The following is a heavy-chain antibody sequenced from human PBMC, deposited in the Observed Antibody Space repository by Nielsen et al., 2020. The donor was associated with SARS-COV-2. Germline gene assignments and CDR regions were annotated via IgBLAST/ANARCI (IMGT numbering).Heavy chain of an antibody. CDR3: ATITMVRAVTNYNYNMDV. CDR2: IYYGGRT. Sequence: SETLSLTCTVSGGSMSGSTYYWGWIRQPPGKGLEWIGSIYYGGRTYYNPSLKSRVTISADTSKNQFSLKLSSVTAADMAVYYCATITMVRAVTNYNYNMDVWGQGATVTVSS. V-gene: IGHV4-39*01. J-gene: IGHJ6*02. CDR1: GGSMSGSTYY. D-gene: IGHD3-10*01.